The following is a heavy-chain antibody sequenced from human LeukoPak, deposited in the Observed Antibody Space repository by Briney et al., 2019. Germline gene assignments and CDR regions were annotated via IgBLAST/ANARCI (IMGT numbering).Heavy chain of an antibody. CDR1: GYSFTSYW. D-gene: IGHD3-22*01. J-gene: IGHJ4*02. V-gene: IGHV5-51*01. CDR2: IYPGDSDT. CDR3: ARQPSYYYDSSGYHFDY. Sequence: GESLKISCKGSGYSFTSYWIGWVRQMPGKGLEWMGIIYPGDSDTRYSPSFQGQVTISADKSISTAYLQWSGLKASDTAMYYCARQPSYYYDSSGYHFDYWGQGTLVTVSS.